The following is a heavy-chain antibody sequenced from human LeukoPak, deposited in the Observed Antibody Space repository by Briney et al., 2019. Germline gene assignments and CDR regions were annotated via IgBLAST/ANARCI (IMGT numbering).Heavy chain of an antibody. D-gene: IGHD3-10*01. CDR2: FDPEDGEA. V-gene: IGHV1-24*01. Sequence: ASVKVSCKVSGYTLTELSMHWVRQAPGKGLEWMGGFDPEDGEAIYAQKFQGRVTMTEDTSTDTAYMELSSLRSEDTAVYYCARAGGVRFGEPNGYFDYWGQGTLVTVSS. CDR1: GYTLTELS. CDR3: ARAGGVRFGEPNGYFDY. J-gene: IGHJ4*02.